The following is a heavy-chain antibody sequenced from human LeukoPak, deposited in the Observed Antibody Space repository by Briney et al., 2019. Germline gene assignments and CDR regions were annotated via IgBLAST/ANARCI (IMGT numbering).Heavy chain of an antibody. CDR3: ARDLWSYESGFDP. V-gene: IGHV4-59*01. CDR2: LYYSGST. Sequence: PSETLSLTCTVSGGSISSYYWSWIRQPPGKGLEWIGYLYYSGSTNYNPSLKSRVTISVDTSKNQLSLKLSSVTAADTAVYYCARDLWSYESGFDPWGQGILVTVSS. D-gene: IGHD3-10*01. J-gene: IGHJ5*02. CDR1: GGSISSYY.